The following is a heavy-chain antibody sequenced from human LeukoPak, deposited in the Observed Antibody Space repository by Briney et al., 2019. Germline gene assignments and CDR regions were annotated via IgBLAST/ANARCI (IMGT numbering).Heavy chain of an antibody. D-gene: IGHD6-19*01. CDR1: GFTFSNYG. CDR2: IWYDGSNN. J-gene: IGHJ4*02. Sequence: GGSLRLSCAASGFTFSNYGMHWVRQAPGKGLEWVAVIWYDGSNNYYVDSVKGRFTISRDNSKNTLYLQMNSLRAEDTAVYYCAKGTHTRGWSPLDYWGQGTLVTVSS. CDR3: AKGTHTRGWSPLDY. V-gene: IGHV3-33*06.